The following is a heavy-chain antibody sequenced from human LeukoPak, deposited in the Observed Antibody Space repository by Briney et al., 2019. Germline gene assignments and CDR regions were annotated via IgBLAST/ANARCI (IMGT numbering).Heavy chain of an antibody. CDR2: INHSGST. V-gene: IGHV4-34*01. CDR3: ARHGDDDSSGYYLDYFDY. D-gene: IGHD3-22*01. J-gene: IGHJ4*02. Sequence: KSSETLSLTCAVYGGSFSGYYWSWIRQPPGKGLEWIGEINHSGSTNYNPSLKSRVTISVDTAKNQFSLKLSSVTAADTAVYYCARHGDDDSSGYYLDYFDYWGQGTLVTVSS. CDR1: GGSFSGYY.